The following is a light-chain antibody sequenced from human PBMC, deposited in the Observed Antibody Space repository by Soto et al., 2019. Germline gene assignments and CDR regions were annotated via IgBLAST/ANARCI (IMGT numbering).Light chain of an antibody. J-gene: IGKJ5*01. CDR1: QSVTIK. V-gene: IGKV3-15*01. CDR2: DTS. Sequence: DIVITHAPANLSVSQGERATLSWSASQSVTIKLAWYQQKPGQPPRLLIYDTSTRATGIPARFSGSGSGTEFTLTIRSLQSEDFAVYYCQQYNNWPPITFGKGTRREN. CDR3: QQYNNWPPIT.